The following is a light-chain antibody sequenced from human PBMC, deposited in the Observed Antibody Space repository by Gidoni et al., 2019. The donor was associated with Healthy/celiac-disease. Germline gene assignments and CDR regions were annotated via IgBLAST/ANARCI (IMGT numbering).Light chain of an antibody. Sequence: QSVLTQPPSASGTPGRGVTISCPGSSSTIGSNTVNWYQQLPGTAPKLLIYSNNQRPSGVPDRFSGSKSGTSASLAISGLQSEDEADYYCAAWDDSLNGPVFGTGTKVTVL. V-gene: IGLV1-44*01. CDR3: AAWDDSLNGPV. CDR1: SSTIGSNT. J-gene: IGLJ1*01. CDR2: SNN.